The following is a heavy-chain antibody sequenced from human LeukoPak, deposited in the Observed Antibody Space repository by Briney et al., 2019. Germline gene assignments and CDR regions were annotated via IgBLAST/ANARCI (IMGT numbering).Heavy chain of an antibody. V-gene: IGHV4-30-4*01. Sequence: KPSQTLSLTCTVSGGSISSGDYYWSWIRQPPGKGLEWIGYIYYSGSTYYNPSLKSRVTISVDTSQDQFSLKLSSVTAADTAVYYCARAGDSSGYLRAKLAYFDYWGQGTLVTVSS. J-gene: IGHJ4*02. D-gene: IGHD3-22*01. CDR3: ARAGDSSGYLRAKLAYFDY. CDR1: GGSISSGDYY. CDR2: IYYSGST.